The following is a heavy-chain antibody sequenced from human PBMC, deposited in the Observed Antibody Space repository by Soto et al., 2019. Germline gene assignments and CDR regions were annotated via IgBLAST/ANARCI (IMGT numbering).Heavy chain of an antibody. CDR1: GFTFSSYN. D-gene: IGHD6-13*01. Sequence: GGSLRLSCAASGFTFSSYNMHWVRQAPGKGLEWVSSISSSSSSIYYADSVKGRLTISRDNAKNSLYLQMNSLRVEDTAVYYCVRVAEIYASAWYIRLAYFDYWGQGALATVSS. J-gene: IGHJ4*02. V-gene: IGHV3-21*01. CDR2: ISSSSSSI. CDR3: VRVAEIYASAWYIRLAYFDY.